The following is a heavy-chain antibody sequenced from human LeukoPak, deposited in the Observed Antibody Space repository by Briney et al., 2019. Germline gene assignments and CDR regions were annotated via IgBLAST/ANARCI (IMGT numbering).Heavy chain of an antibody. J-gene: IGHJ4*02. CDR1: GFTFSSYA. CDR3: ARDRDTYYYGSGSLGY. V-gene: IGHV3-30-3*01. CDR2: ISYDGSNK. D-gene: IGHD3-10*01. Sequence: GGSLRLSCAASGFTFSSYAMHWVRQAPGKGLEWVAVISYDGSNKYYADSVKGRFTISRDNSKNTLYVQMNSLRAEDTAVYYCARDRDTYYYGSGSLGYWGQGTLVTVSS.